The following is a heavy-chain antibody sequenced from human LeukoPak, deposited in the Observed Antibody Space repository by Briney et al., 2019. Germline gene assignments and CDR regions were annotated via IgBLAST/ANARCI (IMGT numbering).Heavy chain of an antibody. Sequence: PGRSLRLSCAASGFSFSDYGMPWVRQAPGKGLEWVAVISSNGINTYYVDSMKGRFTISRDNSKDTVYLQMSSVRAEDTAVYYCAKDHENWRWLDTWGQGTMVTVSS. J-gene: IGHJ3*02. CDR3: AKDHENWRWLDT. CDR2: ISSNGINT. D-gene: IGHD5-24*01. V-gene: IGHV3-30*18. CDR1: GFSFSDYG.